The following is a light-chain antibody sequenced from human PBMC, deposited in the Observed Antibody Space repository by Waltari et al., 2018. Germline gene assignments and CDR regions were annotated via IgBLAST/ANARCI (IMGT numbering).Light chain of an antibody. V-gene: IGKV3D-11*01. CDR1: QDIDDL. Sequence: EIVLTQSPANLSLSPGERATRSCRASQDIDDLLTWFQQRPGQVPRLLIYGASNRAADIPARFSGSGSGKDFILTISSLEPEDFAVYYCQQRINWPLTFGGGTTVDIK. CDR2: GAS. J-gene: IGKJ4*01. CDR3: QQRINWPLT.